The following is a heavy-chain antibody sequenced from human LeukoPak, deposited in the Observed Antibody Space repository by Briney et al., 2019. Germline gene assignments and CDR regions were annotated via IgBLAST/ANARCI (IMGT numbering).Heavy chain of an antibody. J-gene: IGHJ6*03. CDR2: ISSGTSTI. CDR1: GFTFSSYA. V-gene: IGHV3-48*04. Sequence: GGSLRLSCAASGFTFSSYAMSWVRQAPGKGLEWVSYISSGTSTIYYADSVKGRFTISRDNAKSSLYLQMNSLRTEDTAVYYCARDPYSGSYWADYYYYMDVWGKGTTVTISS. CDR3: ARDPYSGSYWADYYYYMDV. D-gene: IGHD1-26*01.